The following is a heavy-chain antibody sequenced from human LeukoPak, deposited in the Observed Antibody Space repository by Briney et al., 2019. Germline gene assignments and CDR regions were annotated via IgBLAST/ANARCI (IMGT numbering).Heavy chain of an antibody. V-gene: IGHV3-11*01. CDR1: GFTFSSYA. D-gene: IGHD6-6*01. CDR3: ARDTESGSSH. J-gene: IGHJ4*02. CDR2: ISSRGTTK. Sequence: PGGSLRLSCAASGFTFSSYAMSWIRQAPGKGLEWVSYISSRGTTKYYADSVKGRITISRDNAKNSLFLQVNSLRAEDTAVYYCARDTESGSSHWGQGTLVTVSS.